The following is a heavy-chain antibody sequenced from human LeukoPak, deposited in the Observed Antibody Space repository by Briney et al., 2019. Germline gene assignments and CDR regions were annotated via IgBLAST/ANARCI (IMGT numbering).Heavy chain of an antibody. D-gene: IGHD1-26*01. V-gene: IGHV1-18*01. Sequence: ASVKVSCKASGYIFTNYGINWVRQAPEQGLEWMGWISAYNGNTKYTQKLQDRVTMTTDTSTSTAYMELKTLRSDDTAVYFCARAGYSRFVDDLDYWGQGTLVTVSS. CDR2: ISAYNGNT. J-gene: IGHJ4*02. CDR1: GYIFTNYG. CDR3: ARAGYSRFVDDLDY.